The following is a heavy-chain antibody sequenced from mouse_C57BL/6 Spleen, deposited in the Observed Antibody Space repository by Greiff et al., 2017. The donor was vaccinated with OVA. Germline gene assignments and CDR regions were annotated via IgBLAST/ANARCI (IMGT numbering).Heavy chain of an antibody. CDR1: GYAFTNYL. Sequence: QVQLQQSGAELVRPGTSVKVSCKASGYAFTNYLIEWVKQRPGQGLEWIGVINPGSGGTNYSEKFKGKATLTADKSSSTAYMQLSSLTSEDSAVYFCARSIYYYGSLDYWGQGTSVTVSS. V-gene: IGHV1-54*01. CDR2: INPGSGGT. D-gene: IGHD1-1*01. CDR3: ARSIYYYGSLDY. J-gene: IGHJ4*01.